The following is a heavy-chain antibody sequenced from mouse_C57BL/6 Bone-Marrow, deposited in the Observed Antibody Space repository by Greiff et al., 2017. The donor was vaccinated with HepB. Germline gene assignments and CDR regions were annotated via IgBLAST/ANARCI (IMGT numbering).Heavy chain of an antibody. V-gene: IGHV5-6*01. Sequence: EVMLVESGGELVKPGGSLKLSCAASGFTFSSYGMSWVRQTPDKRLEWVATISSGGSYTYYPDSVKGRFTISRDNAKNTLYIQMSSLKSEDTAMSYCSRPFYYYASYYFDYWGQGTTLPVSS. CDR3: SRPFYYYASYYFDY. CDR1: GFTFSSYG. J-gene: IGHJ2*01. CDR2: ISSGGSYT. D-gene: IGHD1-1*01.